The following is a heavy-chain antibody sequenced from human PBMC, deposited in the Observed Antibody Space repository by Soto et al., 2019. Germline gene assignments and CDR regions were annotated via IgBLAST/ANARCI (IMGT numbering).Heavy chain of an antibody. D-gene: IGHD2-8*01. V-gene: IGHV1-69*02. Sequence: SVKVSCKASGGTFSSYTISWVRQAPGQGLEWMGRIIPILGIANYAQKFQGRVTITADKSTSTAYMELSSLRSEDTAVHYCARGGQLMGPGYWGQGTLVTVSS. CDR3: ARGGQLMGPGY. CDR2: IIPILGIA. CDR1: GGTFSSYT. J-gene: IGHJ4*02.